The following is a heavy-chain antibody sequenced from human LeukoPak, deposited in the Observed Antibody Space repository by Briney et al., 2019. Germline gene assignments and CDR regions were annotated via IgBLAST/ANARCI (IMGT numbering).Heavy chain of an antibody. Sequence: QTGGSLRLSCAASGFTFDDYTMHWVRQAPGKGLEWVSLISWDGGSTYYADSVKGRFTISRDNSKNSLYLQMNSLRTEDTALYYCAKDFGRWLQFGGLDYWGQGTLVTASS. CDR2: ISWDGGST. CDR1: GFTFDDYT. J-gene: IGHJ4*02. D-gene: IGHD5-24*01. V-gene: IGHV3-43*01. CDR3: AKDFGRWLQFGGLDY.